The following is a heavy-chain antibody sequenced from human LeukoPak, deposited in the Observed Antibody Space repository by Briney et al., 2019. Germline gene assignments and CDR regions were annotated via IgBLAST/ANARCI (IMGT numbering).Heavy chain of an antibody. V-gene: IGHV1-2*02. CDR1: GYTFTGYY. J-gene: IGHJ4*02. Sequence: ASVKVSCKASGYTFTGYYMHWVRQAPGQGLEWMGWINPNSGGTNNAQKFQGRVTMTRDTSISTAYMELSRLRSDDTAVYYCARDIFPYCGGDCYVDYWGQGTLVTVSS. D-gene: IGHD2-21*02. CDR3: ARDIFPYCGGDCYVDY. CDR2: INPNSGGT.